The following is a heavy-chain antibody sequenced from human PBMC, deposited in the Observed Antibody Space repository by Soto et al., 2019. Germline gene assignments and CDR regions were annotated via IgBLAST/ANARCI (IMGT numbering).Heavy chain of an antibody. CDR2: INHSGST. V-gene: IGHV4-34*01. J-gene: IGHJ5*02. CDR1: GGSFSGYY. Sequence: SETLSLTCAVYGGSFSGYYWSWIRQPPGKGLEWIGEINHSGSTNYNPSLKSRVTISENTSKNQFSLKLSSVTAGDTAVYYCAREGAAGDWFDPWGQGTLVTVSS. D-gene: IGHD6-13*01. CDR3: AREGAAGDWFDP.